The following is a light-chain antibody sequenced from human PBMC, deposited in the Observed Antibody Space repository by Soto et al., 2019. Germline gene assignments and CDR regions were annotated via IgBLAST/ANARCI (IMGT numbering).Light chain of an antibody. CDR2: RAS. CDR3: QQYTSPLWT. J-gene: IGKJ1*01. Sequence: EIVLTQSPGTLSLSLGERATLSCRASQSVPGNYLAWLQQRPGQAPRLLIHRASTRATGIPDRFSGSGSGTDFTLTISRLEPEDFAVYYCQQYTSPLWTLGQGTKVETK. V-gene: IGKV3-20*01. CDR1: QSVPGNY.